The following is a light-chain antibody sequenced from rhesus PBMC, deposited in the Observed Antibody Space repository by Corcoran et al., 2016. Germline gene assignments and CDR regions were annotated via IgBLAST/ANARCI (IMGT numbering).Light chain of an antibody. J-gene: IGLJ1*01. Sequence: QAALTQPRSVSGSPEQSVTRSCTGTRSDAGGYNFVSWYQQHPGTAPKLLIYEVNMLPSGVSDRFSGSKSGNTASLTISGLQPADEADFFCCSYADSLFFCIFGSGTLLTVL. CDR1: RSDAGGYNF. CDR3: CSYADSLFFCI. V-gene: IGLV2-32*01. CDR2: EVN.